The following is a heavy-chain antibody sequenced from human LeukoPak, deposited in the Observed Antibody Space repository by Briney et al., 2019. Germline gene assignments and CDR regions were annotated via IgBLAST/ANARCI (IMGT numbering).Heavy chain of an antibody. V-gene: IGHV4-59*08. CDR2: IYYSGST. CDR1: GGSISSYY. CDR3: ARLVDTAMVRYFDL. D-gene: IGHD5-18*01. J-gene: IGHJ2*01. Sequence: PSGTLSLTCTVSGGSISSYYWSWIRQPPGKGLEWIGYIYYSGSTNYNPSLKSRVTISVDTSKNQFSLKLSSVTAADTAVYYCARLVDTAMVRYFDLWGRGTLVTVSS.